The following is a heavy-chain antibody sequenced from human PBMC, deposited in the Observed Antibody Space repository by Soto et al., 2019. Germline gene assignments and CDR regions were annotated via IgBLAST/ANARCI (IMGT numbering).Heavy chain of an antibody. Sequence: SETLSLTCAVYGGSFSGYYWSWIRQPPGKGLEWIGEINHSGSTNYNPSLKSRVTISVDTSKNQFSLKLSSVTAADTAVYYCARGGYCSSTSCWYYYYYMDVWGKGTTVTVSS. CDR3: ARGGYCSSTSCWYYYYYMDV. CDR1: GGSFSGYY. V-gene: IGHV4-34*01. J-gene: IGHJ6*03. D-gene: IGHD2-2*01. CDR2: INHSGST.